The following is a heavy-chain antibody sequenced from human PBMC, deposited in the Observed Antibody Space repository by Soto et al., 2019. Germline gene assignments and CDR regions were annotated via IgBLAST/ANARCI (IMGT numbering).Heavy chain of an antibody. CDR3: ARSSNAVAGNFDF. J-gene: IGHJ4*02. CDR1: GDSISSHNW. V-gene: IGHV4-4*02. CDR2: IYRTGNT. Sequence: SETLSLTCTVSGDSISSHNWWSWVRQTPAKGLEWIGDIYRTGNTNYNLSLKSRISISLDKSKNHFSLNLTSVSAADTAVYFCARSSNAVAGNFDFWGQGALVTVSS. D-gene: IGHD6-19*01.